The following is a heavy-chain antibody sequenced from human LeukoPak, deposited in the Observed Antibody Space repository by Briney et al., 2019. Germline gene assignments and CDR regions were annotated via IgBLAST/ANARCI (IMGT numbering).Heavy chain of an antibody. J-gene: IGHJ3*02. CDR1: GFTFSSYA. V-gene: IGHV3-7*01. Sequence: GGSLRLSCAASGFTFSSYAMNWVRQAPGRGLEWVAIIKQDGSEKYYVDSVKGRFTISRDNAKNSLYLQMTSLRAEDTAVYYCARQWLVPSDGLDIWGQGTMVTVSS. CDR2: IKQDGSEK. D-gene: IGHD6-19*01. CDR3: ARQWLVPSDGLDI.